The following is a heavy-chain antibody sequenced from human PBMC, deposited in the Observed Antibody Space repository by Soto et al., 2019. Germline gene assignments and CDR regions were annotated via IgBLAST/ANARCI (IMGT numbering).Heavy chain of an antibody. D-gene: IGHD5-12*01. CDR3: AREGVAPYYYYGMDV. CDR2: ISSYNGDT. J-gene: IGHJ6*02. V-gene: IGHV1-18*01. CDR1: GYTFTRSG. Sequence: QVQLVQSGAEVKKPGASVKVSCKASGYTFTRSGISWVRQAPGQGHEWMGWISSYNGDTNYAQTFQGRVTMTTDTSTSTAYMELRSLRSDDTAGYYCAREGVAPYYYYGMDVWGQGTPVTVSS.